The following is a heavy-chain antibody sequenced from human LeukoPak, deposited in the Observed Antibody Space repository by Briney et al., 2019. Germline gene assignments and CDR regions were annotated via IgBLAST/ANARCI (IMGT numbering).Heavy chain of an antibody. V-gene: IGHV1-2*06. D-gene: IGHD6-19*01. CDR2: INPNSGGT. CDR3: ARAGPKYSSGAPPDY. J-gene: IGHJ4*02. CDR1: GYTFTGYY. Sequence: ASVKVSCKASGYTFTGYYMHWVRQAHGQGLEWMGRINPNSGGTNYAQKFQGRVTMTRDTSISTAYMELSRLRSDDTAVYYCARAGPKYSSGAPPDYWGQGTLVTVSS.